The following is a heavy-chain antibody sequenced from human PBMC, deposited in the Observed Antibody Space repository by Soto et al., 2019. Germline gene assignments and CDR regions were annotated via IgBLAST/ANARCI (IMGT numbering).Heavy chain of an antibody. CDR1: GYSFTSYG. CDR2: ISAYNGNT. V-gene: IGHV1-18*01. D-gene: IGHD3-10*01. J-gene: IGHJ6*02. Sequence: QVQLVQSGAEVKKPGASVNVSCKASGYSFTSYGISWVRQAPGQGLEWMGWISAYNGNTNYAQKLQGRVTMTTDTSTSIGYMELRSLRSDDTAVYYCARDNGFGESDVWGQGTTGTVSS. CDR3: ARDNGFGESDV.